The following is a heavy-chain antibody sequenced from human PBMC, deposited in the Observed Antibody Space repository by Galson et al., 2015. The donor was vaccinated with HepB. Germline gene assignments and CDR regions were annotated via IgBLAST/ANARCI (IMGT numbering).Heavy chain of an antibody. CDR2: IKQDGSEK. CDR1: GFTFSSYW. J-gene: IGHJ3*02. Sequence: SLRLSCAASGFTFSSYWMSWVRQAPGKGLEWVANIKQDGSEKYYVDSVKGRFTISRDNAKNSLYLQMNSLRAEDTAVYYCARDYGSMYCSSTSCFPRGDLAYAFDIWGQGTMVTVSS. D-gene: IGHD2-2*01. V-gene: IGHV3-7*03. CDR3: ARDYGSMYCSSTSCFPRGDLAYAFDI.